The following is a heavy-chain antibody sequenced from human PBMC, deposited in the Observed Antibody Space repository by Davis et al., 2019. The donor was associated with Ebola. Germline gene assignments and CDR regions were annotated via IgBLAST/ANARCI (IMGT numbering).Heavy chain of an antibody. D-gene: IGHD3-22*01. V-gene: IGHV4-38-2*02. CDR3: ARHRTYYYDSSGYGSYWYFDL. CDR2: IYYSGST. CDR1: GYSISSGYY. Sequence: SETLSLTCTVSGYSISSGYYWGWIRPPPGKGLEWIGSIYYSGSTYYNPSLKSRVTISVDTSKNQFSLKLSSVTAADTAVYYCARHRTYYYDSSGYGSYWYFDLWGRGTLVTVSS. J-gene: IGHJ2*01.